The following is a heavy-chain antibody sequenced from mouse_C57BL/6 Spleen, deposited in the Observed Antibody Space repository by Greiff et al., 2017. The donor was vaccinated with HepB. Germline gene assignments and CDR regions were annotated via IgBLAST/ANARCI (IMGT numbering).Heavy chain of an antibody. V-gene: IGHV1-82*01. CDR2: IYPGDGDT. D-gene: IGHD4-1*01. Sequence: VQLQQSGPELVKPGASVKISCKASGYAFSSSWMNWVKQRPGKGLEWIGRIYPGDGDTNYNGKFKGKATLTADKSSSTAYMQLSSLTSEDSAVYFCAIWDHWYFDVWGTGTTVTVSS. CDR3: AIWDHWYFDV. CDR1: GYAFSSSW. J-gene: IGHJ1*03.